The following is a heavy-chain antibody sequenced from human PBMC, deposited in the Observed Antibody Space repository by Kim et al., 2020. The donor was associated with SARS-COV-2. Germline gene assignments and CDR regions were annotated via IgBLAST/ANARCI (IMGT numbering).Heavy chain of an antibody. Sequence: GGSLRLSCAASGFTVSSNYMSWVRQAPGKGLEWVSVIYSGGSTYYADSVKGRFTISRDNSKNTLYLQMNSLRAEDTAVYYCAREQSPVVFDPWGQGTLVTVSS. CDR2: IYSGGST. J-gene: IGHJ5*02. V-gene: IGHV3-66*01. D-gene: IGHD6-19*01. CDR1: GFTVSSNY. CDR3: AREQSPVVFDP.